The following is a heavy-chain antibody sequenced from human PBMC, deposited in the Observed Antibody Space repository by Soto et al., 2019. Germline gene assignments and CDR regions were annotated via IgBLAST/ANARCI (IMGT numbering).Heavy chain of an antibody. CDR3: ARARKSIAVAGRYYFDY. V-gene: IGHV4-39*01. J-gene: IGHJ4*02. CDR1: GGSISSSSYY. D-gene: IGHD6-19*01. CDR2: IYYSGST. Sequence: PSETLSLTCTVSGGSISSSSYYWGWIRQPPGKGLEWIGSIYYSGSTYYNPSLKSRVTISVDTSKNQFSLKLSSVTAADTAVYYCARARKSIAVAGRYYFDYWGQGTLVTVSS.